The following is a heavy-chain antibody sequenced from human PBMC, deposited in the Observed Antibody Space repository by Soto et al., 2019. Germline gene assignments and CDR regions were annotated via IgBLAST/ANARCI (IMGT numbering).Heavy chain of an antibody. V-gene: IGHV5-10-1*01. CDR3: ARQHRIYSKPGMDV. J-gene: IGHJ6*02. D-gene: IGHD4-4*01. CDR2: IDPSDSYT. CDR1: GYSFTSYL. Sequence: PGEPMEISGKGFGYSFTSYLISRVRQMPGKGLEWMGRIDPSDSYTNYSPSFQGHVTISADKSISTAYLQWSSLKASDTAMYYCARQHRIYSKPGMDVWGQGTTVTVSS.